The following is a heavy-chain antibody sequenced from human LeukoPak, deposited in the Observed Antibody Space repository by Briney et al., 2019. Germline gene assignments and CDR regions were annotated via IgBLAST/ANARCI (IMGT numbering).Heavy chain of an antibody. J-gene: IGHJ3*02. V-gene: IGHV4-39*07. CDR2: IYYSGST. D-gene: IGHD3-22*01. CDR1: GGSISSSSYY. Sequence: SETLSLTCTVSGGSISSSSYYWGWIRQPPGKGLEWIGTIYYSGSTYYNPSLKSRGTISVDTSKNQFSLKLSSVTAADTALYYCARGTMIYDAFDIWGQGTMVTVSS. CDR3: ARGTMIYDAFDI.